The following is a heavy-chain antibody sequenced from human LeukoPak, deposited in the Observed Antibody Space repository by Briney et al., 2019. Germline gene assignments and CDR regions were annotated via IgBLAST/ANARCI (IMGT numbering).Heavy chain of an antibody. V-gene: IGHV4-31*03. CDR2: IYYSGST. J-gene: IGHJ5*02. CDR1: GGSISSGGYY. Sequence: SETLSLTCTVSGGSISSGGYYWNWIRQHPGKGLEWIGYIYYSGSTYYNPSLKSRVTISVDTSKNQSSLKLSSVTAADTAVYYCASFRSGYGDYGNWFDPWGQGTLVTVSS. CDR3: ASFRSGYGDYGNWFDP. D-gene: IGHD4-17*01.